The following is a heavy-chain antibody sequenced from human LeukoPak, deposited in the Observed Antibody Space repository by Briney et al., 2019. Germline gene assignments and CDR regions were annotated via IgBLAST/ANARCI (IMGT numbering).Heavy chain of an antibody. CDR3: AKPEYDSSGYYPDY. D-gene: IGHD3-22*01. CDR2: ISYDGSNK. V-gene: IGHV3-30*18. J-gene: IGHJ4*02. Sequence: GGSLRLSCAASGFTFSSYGMHWVRQAPGKGLEWVAVISYDGSNKYYADSVKGRFTISRDNSKNTLYLQMNSPRAEDTAVYYCAKPEYDSSGYYPDYWGQGTLVTVSS. CDR1: GFTFSSYG.